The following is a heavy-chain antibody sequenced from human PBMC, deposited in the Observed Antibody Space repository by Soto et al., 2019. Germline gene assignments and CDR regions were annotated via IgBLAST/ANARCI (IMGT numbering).Heavy chain of an antibody. V-gene: IGHV3-23*01. D-gene: IGHD3-10*01. CDR3: APHLWFGELYY. J-gene: IGHJ4*02. Sequence: EVQLLESGGGLVQPGGFLRLSCAASGFTFSSYAMSWVRQAPGKGLEWVSAISGSGGSTYYADSVKGRFTICRDNSKNTLYLQMNSLRAEDTAVYYCAPHLWFGELYYWGQGTLVTVSS. CDR2: ISGSGGST. CDR1: GFTFSSYA.